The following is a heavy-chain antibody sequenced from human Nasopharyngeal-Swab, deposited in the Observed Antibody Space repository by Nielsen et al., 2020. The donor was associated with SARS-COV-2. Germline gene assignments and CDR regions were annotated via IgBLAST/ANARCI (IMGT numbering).Heavy chain of an antibody. J-gene: IGHJ6*03. Sequence: ASVKVSCKASGFMLNNNFGISWVRQAPGQGPEWMGWINSYKDDTDYGQKFQGRLTMTIDTSRNTADMELRSLRSDDTAVYFCARRASAPGFSFYYYMDVWGKGTTVTVSS. CDR1: GFMLNNNFG. V-gene: IGHV1-18*01. CDR2: INSYKDDT. CDR3: ARRASAPGFSFYYYMDV. D-gene: IGHD1-14*01.